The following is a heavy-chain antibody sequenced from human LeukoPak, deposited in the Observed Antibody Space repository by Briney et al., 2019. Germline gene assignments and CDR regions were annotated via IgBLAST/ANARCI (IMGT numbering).Heavy chain of an antibody. CDR3: ARVLWGGNEGFDY. V-gene: IGHV1-69*01. J-gene: IGHJ4*02. CDR1: GGTFSSYA. CDR2: IIPIFGTA. D-gene: IGHD4-23*01. Sequence: SVKVSCKASGGTFSSYAISWVRQAPGQGLERMGGIIPIFGTANYAQKFQGRVTITADESTSTAYMELSSLRSEDTAVYYCARVLWGGNEGFDYWGQGTLVTVSS.